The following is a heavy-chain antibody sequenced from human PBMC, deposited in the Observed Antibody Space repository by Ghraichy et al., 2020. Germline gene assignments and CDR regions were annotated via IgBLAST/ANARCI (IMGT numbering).Heavy chain of an antibody. CDR1: GASISSSDW. CDR3: ARVPCWPSGFSDGSGYYWEMRWFDP. V-gene: IGHV4-4*02. CDR2: MHHGGNT. J-gene: IGHJ5*02. Sequence: SETLSLTCAVSGASISSSDWWTWVRQPPGKGLEWLAEMHHGGNTNYTPSIRSRVTISLDKSRNLLSLNVKSVTAADTAVYFCARVPCWPSGFSDGSGYYWEMRWFDPWGRGTLVTVAS. D-gene: IGHD3-22*01.